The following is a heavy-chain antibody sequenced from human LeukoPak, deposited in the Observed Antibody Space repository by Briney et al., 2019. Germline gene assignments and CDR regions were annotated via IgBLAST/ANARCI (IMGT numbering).Heavy chain of an antibody. CDR2: INAGGDT. D-gene: IGHD2-2*01. V-gene: IGHV4-34*01. CDR3: ARGQGPAARGYNWFDP. J-gene: IGHJ5*02. CDR1: GWSFNDYY. Sequence: SETLSLTCAVYGWSFNDYYWNWIRQPPGKGLEWIGEINAGGDTNYNPSFKSRVTISVDTSKKQVSLRLASMIAADTALYYCARGQGPAARGYNWFDPWGQGTLVTVSS.